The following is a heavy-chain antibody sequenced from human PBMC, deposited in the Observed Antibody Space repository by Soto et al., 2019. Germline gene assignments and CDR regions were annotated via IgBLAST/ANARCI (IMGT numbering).Heavy chain of an antibody. V-gene: IGHV3-30-3*01. Sequence: QVQLVESGGGVVQPGRSLRLSCAASGFTFSSYAMHWVRQAPGKGLEWVAVISYDGSNKYYADSVKGRFTISRDNSKNTRYLQMNSLRAGDTAVYYCAGDSGSGGNKGGGDYWGQGTLVTVSS. CDR3: AGDSGSGGNKGGGDY. CDR1: GFTFSSYA. J-gene: IGHJ4*02. D-gene: IGHD2-15*01. CDR2: ISYDGSNK.